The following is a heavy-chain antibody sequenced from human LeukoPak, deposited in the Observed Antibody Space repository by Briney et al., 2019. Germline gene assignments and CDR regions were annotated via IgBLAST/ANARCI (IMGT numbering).Heavy chain of an antibody. CDR1: GGSISSSRDY. Sequence: PSETLSLTCTVSGGSISSSRDYWGWIRQPPGKGLEWIGSIYYSGSTYYNPSLKSRVTISVDTSKNQFSLKLSSVTAADTTVYYCARHVEIAVAGPIDYWGQGTLVTVSS. J-gene: IGHJ4*02. D-gene: IGHD6-19*01. CDR3: ARHVEIAVAGPIDY. CDR2: IYYSGST. V-gene: IGHV4-39*01.